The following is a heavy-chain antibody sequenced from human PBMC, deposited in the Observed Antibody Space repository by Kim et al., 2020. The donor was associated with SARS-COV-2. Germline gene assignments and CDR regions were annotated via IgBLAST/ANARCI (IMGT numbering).Heavy chain of an antibody. J-gene: IGHJ6*02. CDR1: GYTFTSYD. CDR2: MNPNSGNT. D-gene: IGHD3-22*01. V-gene: IGHV1-8*01. Sequence: ASVKVSCKASGYTFTSYDINWVRQATGQGLEWMGWMNPNSGNTGYAQKFQGRVTMTRNTSISTAYMELSSLRSEDTAVYYCARGGLNYYYYGMDVWGQGTTVTVSS. CDR3: ARGGLNYYYYGMDV.